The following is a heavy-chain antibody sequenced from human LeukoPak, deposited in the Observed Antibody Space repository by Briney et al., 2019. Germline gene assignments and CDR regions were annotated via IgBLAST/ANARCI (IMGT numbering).Heavy chain of an antibody. CDR1: GGSISSYY. V-gene: IGHV4-4*07. Sequence: PSETLSLTCTVSGGSISSYYWSWIRQPAGKGLEWIGRIYTSGSTNYNPSLKSRVTMSVDTSKNQFSLKLSSVTAADTAVYYCARGVPAAIKDAFDIWGQGTMVTVSS. CDR2: IYTSGST. D-gene: IGHD2-2*02. J-gene: IGHJ3*02. CDR3: ARGVPAAIKDAFDI.